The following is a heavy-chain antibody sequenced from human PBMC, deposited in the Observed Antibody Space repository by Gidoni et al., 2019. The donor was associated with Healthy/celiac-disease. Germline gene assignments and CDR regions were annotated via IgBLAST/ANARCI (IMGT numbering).Heavy chain of an antibody. Sequence: QLVESGGGLVQPGGSLRLSCATSGFTISDNYMSWVRQAPGKGLEWVSVLYSGGSTYYADSVKGRFSISRDNSKNTLYLQMNSLRAEDTAVYYCARAPSYKIGSGSYRYFDYWGQGTLVTVSS. CDR1: GFTISDNY. V-gene: IGHV3-66*01. D-gene: IGHD3-10*01. J-gene: IGHJ4*02. CDR2: LYSGGST. CDR3: ARAPSYKIGSGSYRYFDY.